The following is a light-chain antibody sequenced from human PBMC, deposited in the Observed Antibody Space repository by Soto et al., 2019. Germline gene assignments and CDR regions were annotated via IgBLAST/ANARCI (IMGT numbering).Light chain of an antibody. Sequence: QSALTQPRSVSGSPGQSVTISCTGTSSDVGGYDYVSWYQHHPGTAPKLMIYDVNMRPSGVPDRFSGSKSGNTASLTISGLQAGDEADYYFCSYAGSYTFYVFGTGTKVTVL. V-gene: IGLV2-11*01. CDR1: SSDVGGYDY. CDR3: CSYAGSYTFYV. J-gene: IGLJ1*01. CDR2: DVN.